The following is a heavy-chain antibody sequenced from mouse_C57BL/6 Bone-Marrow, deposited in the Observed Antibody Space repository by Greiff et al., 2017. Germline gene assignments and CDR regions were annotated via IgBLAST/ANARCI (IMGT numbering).Heavy chain of an antibody. CDR3: AQATTVVPYYFDY. J-gene: IGHJ2*01. CDR2: IDPENGDT. D-gene: IGHD1-1*01. CDR1: GFNIKDYY. Sequence: VQLQQSGAELVRPGASVKLSCTASGFNIKDYYMHWVKQRPEQGLEWIGWIDPENGDTEYASKFQGKATITADTSSNTAYLQLSSLTSEDTAVYYCAQATTVVPYYFDYWGQGTTLTVSS. V-gene: IGHV14-4*01.